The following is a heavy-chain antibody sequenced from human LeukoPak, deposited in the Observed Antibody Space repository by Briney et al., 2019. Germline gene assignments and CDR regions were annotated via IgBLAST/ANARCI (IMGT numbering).Heavy chain of an antibody. Sequence: GGSLRLSCAASGFTFSSYGMHWVRQAPGKGLEWVAFIRYDGSNKYYADSVKGRFTISRDNSKNTLYLQMNSLRAEDTAVYYCAKDRTPNSYSSGTFDYWGQGTLVTVSS. J-gene: IGHJ4*02. CDR1: GFTFSSYG. D-gene: IGHD6-19*01. CDR3: AKDRTPNSYSSGTFDY. V-gene: IGHV3-30*02. CDR2: IRYDGSNK.